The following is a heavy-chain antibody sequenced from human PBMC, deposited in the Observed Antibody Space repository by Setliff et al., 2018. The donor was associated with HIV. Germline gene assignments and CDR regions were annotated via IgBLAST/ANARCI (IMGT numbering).Heavy chain of an antibody. CDR3: ARVGWDYYDSSGVGEFDY. D-gene: IGHD3-22*01. V-gene: IGHV4-38-2*01. CDR1: GFSISSGFF. CDR2: IYQSGTT. Sequence: SETLSLTCAVSGFSISSGFFWGWVRQPPGKGLEWIGCIYQSGTTYYNPALKSRVTISVDTSKNQFSLKLSSVTAADTAVYYCARVGWDYYDSSGVGEFDYWGQGTLVTVSS. J-gene: IGHJ4*02.